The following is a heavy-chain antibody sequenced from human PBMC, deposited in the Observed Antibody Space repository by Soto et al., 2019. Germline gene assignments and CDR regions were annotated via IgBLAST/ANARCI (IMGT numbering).Heavy chain of an antibody. J-gene: IGHJ5*02. V-gene: IGHV4-59*01. D-gene: IGHD4-17*01. CDR2: IYYSGST. CDR1: GGSISSYY. Sequence: SETLSLTCTVSGGSISSYYWSWIRQPPGKGLEWIGYIYYSGSTNYNPSLKSRVTISVDTSKNQFSLKLSSVTAADTAVYYCARETPTYGDYPNWFDPWGQGTLVTVSS. CDR3: ARETPTYGDYPNWFDP.